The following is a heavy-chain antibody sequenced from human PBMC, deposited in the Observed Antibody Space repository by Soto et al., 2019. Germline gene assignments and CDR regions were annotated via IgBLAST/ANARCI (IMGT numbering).Heavy chain of an antibody. CDR3: ARGSSGYDSYYFDY. CDR2: IYSGGST. V-gene: IGHV3-53*04. Sequence: EVQLVESGGGLVQPGGSLRLSCAASGFTVSSNYMSWVRLAPGKGLEWVSVIYSGGSTYYADSVKGRFTISRHHSKNTLYLQMTSLRAEDTAVYYCARGSSGYDSYYFDYWGQGTLVTVSA. J-gene: IGHJ4*02. D-gene: IGHD3-22*01. CDR1: GFTVSSNY.